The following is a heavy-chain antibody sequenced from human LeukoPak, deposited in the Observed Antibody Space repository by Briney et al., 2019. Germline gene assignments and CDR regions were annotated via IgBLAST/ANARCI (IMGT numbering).Heavy chain of an antibody. D-gene: IGHD3-16*01. CDR3: ARDLRGGRGEKQSYYYYGMDV. Sequence: SETLSLTCTVSGGSISSGGYYWSWIRQHPGKGLEWIGYIYYSGSTYYNPSLKSRVTISVDTSKNQFSLKLSSVTAADTAVYYCARDLRGGRGEKQSYYYYGMDVWGQGTTVTVSS. V-gene: IGHV4-31*03. CDR1: GGSISSGGYY. J-gene: IGHJ6*02. CDR2: IYYSGST.